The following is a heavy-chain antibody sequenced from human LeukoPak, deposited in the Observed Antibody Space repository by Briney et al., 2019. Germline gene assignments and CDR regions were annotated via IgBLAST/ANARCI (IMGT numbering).Heavy chain of an antibody. CDR2: ISGSGGST. CDR3: AKGRGGSGSYSPFDY. V-gene: IGHV3-23*01. D-gene: IGHD3-10*01. Sequence: GGSLRLSCAASGLTFSSYAMSWVRQAPGKGLEWVSAISGSGGSTYYADSVKGRFTISRDNSKNTLYLQMNSLRAEDTAVYYCAKGRGGSGSYSPFDYWGQGTLVTVSS. CDR1: GLTFSSYA. J-gene: IGHJ4*02.